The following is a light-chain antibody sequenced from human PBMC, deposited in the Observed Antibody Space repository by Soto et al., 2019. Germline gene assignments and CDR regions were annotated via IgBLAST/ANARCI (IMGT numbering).Light chain of an antibody. CDR2: DAA. Sequence: IQMTQSPSTLSASVGDRVTITCRASQSINKWVSWFQQQSGRAPKLLIYDAATLQSGVPSRFSGTGSGTDFSLTISSLQTEDFATYYCQQYNIGYTFGQGTRLDIK. J-gene: IGKJ2*01. V-gene: IGKV1-5*01. CDR3: QQYNIGYT. CDR1: QSINKW.